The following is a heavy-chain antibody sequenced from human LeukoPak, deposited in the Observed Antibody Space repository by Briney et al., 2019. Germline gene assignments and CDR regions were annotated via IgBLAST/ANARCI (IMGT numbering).Heavy chain of an antibody. D-gene: IGHD6-13*01. CDR2: IYYTGRT. Sequence: KPSETLSLTCIVSGGPISVDYWNWIRQAPGKGLEWIGYIYYTGRTKYNPSLASRLTISIDTSKSQFSLRLTSVTAADTAVYYCARYSSSRSSFDYWGQGTLVTVSS. CDR1: GGPISVDY. J-gene: IGHJ4*02. CDR3: ARYSSSRSSFDY. V-gene: IGHV4-59*01.